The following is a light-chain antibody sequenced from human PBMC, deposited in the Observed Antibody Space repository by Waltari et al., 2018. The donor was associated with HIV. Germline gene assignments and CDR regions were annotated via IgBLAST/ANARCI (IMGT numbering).Light chain of an antibody. V-gene: IGLV1-47*01. J-gene: IGLJ2*01. CDR1: KSNIGNNF. Sequence: QPKMTQAPSASKTPGQRITMSCSGTKSNIGNNFIYWYQQIAGAAPRLVMARNDQRPAGVHDRFSGTKSVTSAFLAITGLRLDDEATYFCASWDDNLGHWIFGGGTKLTVL. CDR3: ASWDDNLGHWI. CDR2: RND.